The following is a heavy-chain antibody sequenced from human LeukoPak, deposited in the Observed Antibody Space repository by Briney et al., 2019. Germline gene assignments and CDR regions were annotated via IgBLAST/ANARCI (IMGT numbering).Heavy chain of an antibody. CDR1: GYTLTELS. CDR3: ARVADSSSWYLNWFDP. J-gene: IGHJ5*02. D-gene: IGHD6-13*01. Sequence: ASVKVSCKVSGYTLTELSMHWVRQAPGQGLEWMGWINTNTGNPTYAQGFTGRFVFSLDTSVSTAYLQISSLKAEDTAVYYCARVADSSSWYLNWFDPWGQGTLVTVSS. V-gene: IGHV7-4-1*02. CDR2: INTNTGNP.